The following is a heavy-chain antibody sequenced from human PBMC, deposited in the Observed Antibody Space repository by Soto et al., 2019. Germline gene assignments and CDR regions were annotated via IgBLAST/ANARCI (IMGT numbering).Heavy chain of an antibody. CDR2: IKQDGSEK. CDR3: SRRHEFQLLFYSYYGLDV. J-gene: IGHJ6*02. Sequence: PGGSLGLSCAASGVNFHWYWMSWVRQAPGKGLEWLATIKQDGSEKYYVDSVKGRFTISRDNAKNSLYLQMNSLRAEDTAVYYCSRRHEFQLLFYSYYGLDVWGQGTTVTLSS. D-gene: IGHD2-2*01. CDR1: GVNFHWYW. V-gene: IGHV3-7*01.